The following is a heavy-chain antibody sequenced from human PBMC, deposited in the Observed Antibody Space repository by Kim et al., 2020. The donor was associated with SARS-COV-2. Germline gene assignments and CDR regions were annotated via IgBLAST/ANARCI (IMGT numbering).Heavy chain of an antibody. CDR1: GFTFSSYW. D-gene: IGHD3-22*01. V-gene: IGHV3-7*01. J-gene: IGHJ4*02. CDR3: ASSRNYYDSSGYAY. Sequence: GGSLRLSCAASGFTFSSYWMSWVRQAPGKGLEWVANIKQDGSEKYYVDSVKGRFTISRDNAKNSLYLQMNGLRAEDTAVYYCASSRNYYDSSGYAYWGQGTLVTVSS. CDR2: IKQDGSEK.